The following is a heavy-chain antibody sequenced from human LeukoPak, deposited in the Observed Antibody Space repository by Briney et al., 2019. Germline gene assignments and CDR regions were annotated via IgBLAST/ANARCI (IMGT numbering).Heavy chain of an antibody. CDR2: IYTSGST. J-gene: IGHJ4*02. CDR1: GGSISSYY. CDR3: ARDRYYYDSSGYRFDY. Sequence: SETLFLTCTVSGGSISSYYWSWIRQPAGKGLEWIGRIYTSGSTNYNPSLKSRVTMSVDTSKNQFSLKLSSVTAADTAVYYCARDRYYYDSSGYRFDYWGQGTLVTVSS. V-gene: IGHV4-4*07. D-gene: IGHD3-22*01.